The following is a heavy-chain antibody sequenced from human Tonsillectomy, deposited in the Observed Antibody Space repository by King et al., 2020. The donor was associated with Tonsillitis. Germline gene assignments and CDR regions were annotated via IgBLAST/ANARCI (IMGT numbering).Heavy chain of an antibody. CDR3: SSVTLVIVPGAKVAAKDGMDV. CDR1: GGTFSTYG. V-gene: IGHV1-69*01. Sequence: VQLVESGAEVKRPGSSVKVSCKASGGTFSTYGINWVRQAPGQGLEWMGGIIPVFDTTNYAQKFHGRVVITADESTSTAYLELSSLTSEDTAVYYCSSVTLVIVPGAKVAAKDGMDVWGRGTTVTVSS. J-gene: IGHJ6*02. D-gene: IGHD3-16*02. CDR2: IIPVFDTT.